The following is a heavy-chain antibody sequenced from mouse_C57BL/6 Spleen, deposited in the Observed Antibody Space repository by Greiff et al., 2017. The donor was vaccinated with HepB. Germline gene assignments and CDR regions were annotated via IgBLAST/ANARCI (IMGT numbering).Heavy chain of an antibody. J-gene: IGHJ3*01. Sequence: EVKLQESGPELVKPGASVKIPCKASGYTFTDYNMDWVKQSHGKSLEWIGDINPNNGGTIYNQKFKGKATLTVDKSSSTAYMELRSLTSEDTAVYYCARGGEIYYDYEGFAYWGQGTLVTVSA. V-gene: IGHV1-18*01. CDR1: GYTFTDYN. D-gene: IGHD2-4*01. CDR2: INPNNGGT. CDR3: ARGGEIYYDYEGFAY.